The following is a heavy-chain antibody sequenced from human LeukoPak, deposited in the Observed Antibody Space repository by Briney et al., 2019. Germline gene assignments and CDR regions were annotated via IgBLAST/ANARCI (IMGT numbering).Heavy chain of an antibody. CDR2: FDPEDGET. J-gene: IGHJ3*02. CDR1: GYTLTELS. CDR3: ATVTMIVVDHIGAFDI. V-gene: IGHV1-24*01. Sequence: GASVKVSCKVSGYTLTELSMHWVRQAPGKGLEWMGGFDPEDGETIYAQKFQGRVTMTEDTSTDTAYMELSSLRSGDTAVYYCATVTMIVVDHIGAFDIWGQGTMVTVSS. D-gene: IGHD3-22*01.